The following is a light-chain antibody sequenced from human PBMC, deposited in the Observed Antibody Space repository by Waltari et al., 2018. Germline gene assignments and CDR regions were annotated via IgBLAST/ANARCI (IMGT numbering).Light chain of an antibody. CDR1: QTISSY. CDR3: QQRSKWPPT. V-gene: IGKV3-11*01. Sequence: EIVLTQSPATLSLSPGERATLSCKASQTISSYLAWYQHKLGQFHRLLIYDASNRATGIPARFSGSGSGTDFTLTISSLEPEDFAVYYCQQRSKWPPTFGGGTKVEIK. CDR2: DAS. J-gene: IGKJ4*01.